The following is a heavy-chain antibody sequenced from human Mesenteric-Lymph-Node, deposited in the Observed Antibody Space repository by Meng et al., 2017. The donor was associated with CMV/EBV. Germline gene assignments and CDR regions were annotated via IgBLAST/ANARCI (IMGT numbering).Heavy chain of an antibody. Sequence: ASVKVSCKASGYTFTGYYMHWVRQAPGQGLEWMGWINPNSGGTNYAQKFQGRVTMTRDTSISTAYMELSRLRSDDTAVYYCARYCTTTTCLGGLDYWGQGTLVTVSS. V-gene: IGHV1-2*02. CDR1: GYTFTGYY. CDR2: INPNSGGT. CDR3: ARYCTTTTCLGGLDY. D-gene: IGHD2-2*01. J-gene: IGHJ4*02.